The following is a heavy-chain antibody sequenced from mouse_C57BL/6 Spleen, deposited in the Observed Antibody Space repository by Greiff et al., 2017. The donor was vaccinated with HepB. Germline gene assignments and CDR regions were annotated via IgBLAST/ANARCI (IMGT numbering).Heavy chain of an antibody. Sequence: QVQLQQPGAELVRPGSSVKLSCKASGYTFTSYWMHWVKQRPIQGLEWIGNIDPSDSETHYNQKFKDKATLTVEKSSSTAYMQLSSLTSEDSAVYYCARWGSGYNAMDYWGQGTSVTVSS. J-gene: IGHJ4*01. V-gene: IGHV1-52*01. CDR3: ARWGSGYNAMDY. CDR1: GYTFTSYW. D-gene: IGHD3-2*02. CDR2: IDPSDSET.